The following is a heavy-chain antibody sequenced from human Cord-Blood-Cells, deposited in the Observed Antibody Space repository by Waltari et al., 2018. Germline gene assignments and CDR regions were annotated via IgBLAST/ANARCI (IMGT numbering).Heavy chain of an antibody. CDR2: INHSGST. CDR1: GGSVGGSY. J-gene: IGHJ3*02. D-gene: IGHD7-27*01. V-gene: IGHV4-34*01. Sequence: QVQLQQCGAGLLEPSETLSLTGAVYGGSVGGSYWRWIRQPPGKGLEWIGEINHSGSTNYNPSLKSRVTISVDTSKNQFSLKLSSVTAADTAVYYCARGVTGDDASDIWGQGTMVTVSS. CDR3: ARGVTGDDASDI.